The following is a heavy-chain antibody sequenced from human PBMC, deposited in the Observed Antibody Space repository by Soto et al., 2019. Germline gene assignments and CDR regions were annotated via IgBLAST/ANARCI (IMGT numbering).Heavy chain of an antibody. D-gene: IGHD2-8*01. CDR1: GYTFNSYG. CDR2: ISVYNGNT. J-gene: IGHJ4*02. Sequence: ASVKVSCKASGYTFNSYGISWVRQAPGQGLEWMEWISVYNGNTNYAQKVQGRVTMTTDTSTSTAYMELRSLRSDDTAVYYCARDGRNGGYFDYWGQGTVVTFSS. CDR3: ARDGRNGGYFDY. V-gene: IGHV1-18*01.